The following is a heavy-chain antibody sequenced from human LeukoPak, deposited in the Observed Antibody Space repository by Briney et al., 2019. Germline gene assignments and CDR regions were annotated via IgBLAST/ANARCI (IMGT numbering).Heavy chain of an antibody. CDR1: GFTFSSYA. Sequence: GGSLRLSCAASGFTFSSYAMHWVRQAPGKGLEYVSAISSNGGSTYYANSVKGRFTISRDNPKNTLYLQMGSLRAEDMAVYYCARGTAYYYDSSGTDVWGQGTTVTVSS. CDR3: ARGTAYYYDSSGTDV. D-gene: IGHD3-22*01. CDR2: ISSNGGST. V-gene: IGHV3-64*01. J-gene: IGHJ6*02.